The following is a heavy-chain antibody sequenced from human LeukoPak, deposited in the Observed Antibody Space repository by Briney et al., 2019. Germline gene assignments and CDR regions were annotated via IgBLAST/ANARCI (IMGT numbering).Heavy chain of an antibody. V-gene: IGHV4-38-2*02. D-gene: IGHD4-11*01. Sequence: SETLSLTCTVSGYSISSGYYWGGRRQPPGEGVECMGSIYHSGSTYYNPSLKTRVTISVDTSKNQFSLKLSSVTAADTAVYYCASGNYRNPPYNWFDPWGQGTLVPVSS. CDR1: GYSISSGYY. CDR2: IYHSGST. J-gene: IGHJ5*02. CDR3: ASGNYRNPPYNWFDP.